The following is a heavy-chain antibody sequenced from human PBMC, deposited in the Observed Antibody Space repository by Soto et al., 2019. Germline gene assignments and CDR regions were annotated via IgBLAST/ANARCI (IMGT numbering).Heavy chain of an antibody. V-gene: IGHV1-69*13. Sequence: SVKVSCKASGGTFSSYAISWVRQAPGQGLEWMGGIIPIFGTANYAQKFQGRVTITADESTSTAYMELSSLRSEDTAVYYCASGTKSRRCSTNGVCPGNYYCYYGMDVWGQGTTVTVSS. CDR3: ASGTKSRRCSTNGVCPGNYYCYYGMDV. CDR2: IIPIFGTA. J-gene: IGHJ6*02. CDR1: GGTFSSYA. D-gene: IGHD2-8*01.